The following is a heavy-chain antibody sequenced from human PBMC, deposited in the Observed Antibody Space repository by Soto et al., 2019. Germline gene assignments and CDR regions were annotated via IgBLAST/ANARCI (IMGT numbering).Heavy chain of an antibody. J-gene: IGHJ4*02. V-gene: IGHV1-18*01. Sequence: ASVKVSCKASGYTFTSYGISWVRQAPGQGLEWMGWIGAYNGKTNNAQKLQGRVTMTTDTSTSTAYMELRSLRSDDTDVYYCARDRLGATGDYWGQGTLVTVSS. D-gene: IGHD1-26*01. CDR2: IGAYNGKT. CDR1: GYTFTSYG. CDR3: ARDRLGATGDY.